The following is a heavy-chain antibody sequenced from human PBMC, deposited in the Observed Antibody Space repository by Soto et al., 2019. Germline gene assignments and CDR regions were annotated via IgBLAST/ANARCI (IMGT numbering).Heavy chain of an antibody. D-gene: IGHD6-19*01. CDR3: ARSTIAVEKYDY. V-gene: IGHV4-39*07. CDR1: GGSISSSSYY. J-gene: IGHJ4*02. Sequence: SETLSLTCTVSGGSISSSSYYWGWIRQPPGKGLEWIGSIYYSGSTYYNPSLKSRVTISVDTSKNQFSLKLSSVTAADTAVYYCARSTIAVEKYDYWGQGTLVTVSS. CDR2: IYYSGST.